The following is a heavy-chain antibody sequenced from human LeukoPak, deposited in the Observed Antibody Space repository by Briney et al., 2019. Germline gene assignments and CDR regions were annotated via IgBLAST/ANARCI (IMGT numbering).Heavy chain of an antibody. Sequence: ASVKVSCKASGYSLSSNGISWARQAPGQGLEWMGWISDYSGKTKYAQNFQGRVTITADKSTSTAYMELSSLRSEDTAVYYCARDNLLVTLLLDYWGQGTLVTVSS. CDR1: GYSLSSNG. CDR2: ISDYSGKT. V-gene: IGHV1-18*01. D-gene: IGHD2-15*01. J-gene: IGHJ4*02. CDR3: ARDNLLVTLLLDY.